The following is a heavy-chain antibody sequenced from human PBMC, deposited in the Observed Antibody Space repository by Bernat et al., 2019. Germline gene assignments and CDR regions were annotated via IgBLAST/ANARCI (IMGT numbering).Heavy chain of an antibody. CDR1: GFTFSSYG. J-gene: IGHJ4*02. CDR3: AKDTAIAY. D-gene: IGHD5-18*01. V-gene: IGHV3-30*18. Sequence: QVQLVESGGGVVQPGRSLTLSCAASGFTFSSYGMHWVRQAPGKGLEWVAVISYDGSNKYYADSVKGRFTISRDNSKNTLYLQMNSLRAEDTAVYYCAKDTAIAYWGQGTLVTVSS. CDR2: ISYDGSNK.